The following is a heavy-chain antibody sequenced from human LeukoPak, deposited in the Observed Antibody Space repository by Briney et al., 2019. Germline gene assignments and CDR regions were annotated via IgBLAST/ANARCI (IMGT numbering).Heavy chain of an antibody. CDR2: IKPKADNGAT. V-gene: IGHV3-73*01. J-gene: IGHJ4*02. Sequence: TGGSLRLSCAASGFTFSAFDIHWVRQAPGEGLEWVGRIKPKADNGATAYAASVRGRFTISRDDSKNTAYLQMNSLKTEDTAVYYCARRDCGTFSCYSFDYWGQGILVTVSS. CDR3: ARRDCGTFSCYSFDY. D-gene: IGHD2-2*01. CDR1: GFTFSAFD.